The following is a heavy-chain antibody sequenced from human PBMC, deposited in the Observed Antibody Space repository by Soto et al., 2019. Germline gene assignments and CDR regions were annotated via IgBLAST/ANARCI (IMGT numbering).Heavy chain of an antibody. CDR1: SAXVSSSTYS. D-gene: IGHD6-13*01. V-gene: IGHV4-39*01. CDR3: ARQWGNWYWAFNV. J-gene: IGHJ3*01. CDR2: VYYSGST. Sequence: SETLSLTCTVSSAXVSSSTYSWGWIRQPPGKGLEWIGSVYYSGSTHYNPSLESRVTLSVDTSKNQFSLKLNSVTAADTAVYYCARQWGNWYWAFNVWGQGTMVTVSS.